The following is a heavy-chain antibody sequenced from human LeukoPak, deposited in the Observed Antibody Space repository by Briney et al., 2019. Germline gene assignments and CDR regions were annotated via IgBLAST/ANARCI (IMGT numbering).Heavy chain of an antibody. CDR1: GYTFTSYG. D-gene: IGHD3-10*01. CDR2: ISAYNGNT. CDR3: ARDLRVRGVIIKAY. V-gene: IGHV1-18*01. Sequence: ASVTVSCKASGYTFTSYGISWVRQAPGQGLEWMGWISAYNGNTNYAQKLQGRVTMTTDTSTSTAYMELRSLRSDDTAVYYCARDLRVRGVIIKAYWGQGALVTVSS. J-gene: IGHJ4*02.